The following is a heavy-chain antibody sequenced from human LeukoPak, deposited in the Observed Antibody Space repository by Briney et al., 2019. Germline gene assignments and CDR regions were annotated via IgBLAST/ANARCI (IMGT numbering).Heavy chain of an antibody. CDR1: GGTFSSYA. Sequence: ASVKVSCKASGGTFSSYAISWVRQAPGQGLEWMGRIIPIFGTANYAQKFQGRVTITTDESTSTAYMELSSLRSEDTAVYYCAILRARSSSSQPYNWFDPWGQGTLVTVSS. D-gene: IGHD6-6*01. V-gene: IGHV1-69*05. CDR2: IIPIFGTA. J-gene: IGHJ5*02. CDR3: AILRARSSSSQPYNWFDP.